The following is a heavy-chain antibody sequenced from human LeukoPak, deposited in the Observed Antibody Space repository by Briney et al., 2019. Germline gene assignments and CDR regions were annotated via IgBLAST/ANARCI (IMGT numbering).Heavy chain of an antibody. CDR2: IYSSGTT. V-gene: IGHV4-39*01. D-gene: IGHD5-18*01. J-gene: IGHJ6*03. CDR3: ARQPHSYGPDYYYYYMDL. Sequence: PSDTLSLTCTVSGGSVHSYDHYWAWIRQPPGKGLEWMGTIYSSGTTSYNPSLKSRVTISVDTSSNHFYLNLISVTAADTALYYCARQPHSYGPDYYYYYMDLWGTGTPVTVSS. CDR1: GGSVHSYDHY.